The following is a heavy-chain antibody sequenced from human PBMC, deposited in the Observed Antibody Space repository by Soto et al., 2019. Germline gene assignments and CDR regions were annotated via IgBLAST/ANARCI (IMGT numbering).Heavy chain of an antibody. CDR1: GFIFNNYA. J-gene: IGHJ4*02. Sequence: PGGSLRLSCAASGFIFNNYAMSWVRQAPGKGLEWVSTISGSGANTYYPDSVKGRFTISRDNSKNTLYIQMNSLRAEDTAVYYCAKDYGGSRYFFDYWGQGTLVTVSS. CDR2: ISGSGANT. D-gene: IGHD3-10*01. CDR3: AKDYGGSRYFFDY. V-gene: IGHV3-23*01.